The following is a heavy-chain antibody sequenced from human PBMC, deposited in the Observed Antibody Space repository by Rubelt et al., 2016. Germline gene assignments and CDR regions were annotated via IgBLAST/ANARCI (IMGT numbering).Heavy chain of an antibody. J-gene: IGHJ4*02. D-gene: IGHD6-13*01. V-gene: IGHV1-69*06. CDR2: IIPIFGTA. CDR3: ARVISGVEYSSSWHFDY. Sequence: QVQLVQSGSELKKPGASVKVSCKASGYTFNTYAMNWVRQAPGQGLEWMGGIIPIFGTANYAQKFQGRVTITAEKSTSTAYMELRSLRADDTAVYYGARVISGVEYSSSWHFDYWGQGTLVTVSS. CDR1: GYTFNTYA.